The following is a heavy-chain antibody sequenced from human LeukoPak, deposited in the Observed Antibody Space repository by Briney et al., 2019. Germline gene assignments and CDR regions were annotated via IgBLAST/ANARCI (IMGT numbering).Heavy chain of an antibody. J-gene: IGHJ4*02. CDR1: GFTFSSYW. D-gene: IGHD3-22*01. Sequence: GGSLRLSCAASGFTFSSYWTSWVRQAPGKGLEWVANIKQDGSEKYYVDSVKGRFTISRDNAKNSLYLRMNSLRAEDTAVYYCASKDPYDSRGYLLDYWGQGTLVTVSS. CDR2: IKQDGSEK. CDR3: ASKDPYDSRGYLLDY. V-gene: IGHV3-7*01.